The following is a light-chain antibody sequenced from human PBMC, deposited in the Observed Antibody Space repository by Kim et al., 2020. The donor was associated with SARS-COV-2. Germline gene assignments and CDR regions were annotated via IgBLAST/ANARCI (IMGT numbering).Light chain of an antibody. CDR2: GAS. CDR3: QQYNNWPRPT. Sequence: PGERATLSCRASQSVRSNLAWYQQKPGQAPRLLIYGASTRATGIPARISASGSGTEFTLTISSPQSEDFAVYYCQQYNNWPRPTFGQGTRLEIK. V-gene: IGKV3-15*01. CDR1: QSVRSN. J-gene: IGKJ5*01.